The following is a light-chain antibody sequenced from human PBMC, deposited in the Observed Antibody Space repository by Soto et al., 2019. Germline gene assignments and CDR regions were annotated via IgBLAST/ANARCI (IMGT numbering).Light chain of an antibody. Sequence: DIVMTQSPLSLPVTPGEPASISCRSSQSLLHSNGYNYLDWYLQKPGQSPQLLIYLGSNRASGVPDRFSGSGSGTDFTLKISRVEAEDVGVYYCMQGTHWPYTLGPGTKLEIK. CDR1: QSLLHSNGYNY. CDR2: LGS. V-gene: IGKV2-28*01. J-gene: IGKJ2*01. CDR3: MQGTHWPYT.